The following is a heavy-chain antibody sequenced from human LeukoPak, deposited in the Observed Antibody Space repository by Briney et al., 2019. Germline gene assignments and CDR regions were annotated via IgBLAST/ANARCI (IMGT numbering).Heavy chain of an antibody. Sequence: PGGSLRLSCAASGFTFSSYWMSWVRQAPGKGLEWVSYISSSGSTIYYADSVKGRFTISRDNAKNSLYLQMNSLRAEDTAVYYCARDHRLAFDIWGQGTMVTVSS. CDR3: ARDHRLAFDI. CDR2: ISSSGSTI. J-gene: IGHJ3*02. CDR1: GFTFSSYW. V-gene: IGHV3-48*04.